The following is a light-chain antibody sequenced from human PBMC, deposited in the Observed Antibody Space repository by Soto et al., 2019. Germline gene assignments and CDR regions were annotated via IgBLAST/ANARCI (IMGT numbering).Light chain of an antibody. CDR2: DVS. CDR3: CSYAGTFYV. Sequence: QSALTQPRSVSGSPGQSVTISCTGTSSDVGGYNYVSWYHQFPGKAHKLMIYDVSKRPSGVPDRFSGSKSGNTASLTISGLQPDDEADYYCCSYAGTFYVCGTGTKLTVL. J-gene: IGLJ1*01. V-gene: IGLV2-11*01. CDR1: SSDVGGYNY.